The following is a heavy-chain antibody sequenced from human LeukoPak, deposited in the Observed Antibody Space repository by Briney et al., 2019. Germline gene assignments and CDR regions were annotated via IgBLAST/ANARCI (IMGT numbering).Heavy chain of an antibody. CDR3: ARDDILTGYYPNWFAP. D-gene: IGHD3-9*01. V-gene: IGHV1-2*02. Sequence: ASVKVSCKASGYIFTGYYMHWVRQAPGQGLEWMGWINPNGGGTNYAQKLQGRVTMTTDTSTSTAYMELRSLGSDDTAVYYCARDDILTGYYPNWFAPWGQGTLVTVSS. J-gene: IGHJ5*02. CDR1: GYIFTGYY. CDR2: INPNGGGT.